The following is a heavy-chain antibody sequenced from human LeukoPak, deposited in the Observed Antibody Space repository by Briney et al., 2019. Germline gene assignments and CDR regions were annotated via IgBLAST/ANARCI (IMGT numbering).Heavy chain of an antibody. CDR1: GGSVSRSNW. D-gene: IGHD2-2*01. J-gene: IGHJ5*02. CDR3: ARTEAFCSDTSCSNWFDP. CDR2: IHHSGST. V-gene: IGHV4-4*02. Sequence: PSGTLSLTCAASGGSVSRSNWWNWVRQPPGKGLEWIGEIHHSGSTNYNPSLKSRVTMSVDKSKNQFSLKLSSVTAADTAVYYCARTEAFCSDTSCSNWFDPWGQGTLVTVSS.